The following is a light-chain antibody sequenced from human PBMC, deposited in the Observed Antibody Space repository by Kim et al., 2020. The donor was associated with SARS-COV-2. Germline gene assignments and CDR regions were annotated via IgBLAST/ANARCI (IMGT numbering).Light chain of an antibody. CDR1: QSVSSY. J-gene: IGKJ4*01. Sequence: LLPWERATRSCRASQSVSSYLAWYQQKPGQAPRLLIYDASNRATGIPARFSGSGSGTDFTLTIGSLEPEDFAVYYCQQRSNWPLTFGGGTKLDIK. CDR2: DAS. V-gene: IGKV3-11*01. CDR3: QQRSNWPLT.